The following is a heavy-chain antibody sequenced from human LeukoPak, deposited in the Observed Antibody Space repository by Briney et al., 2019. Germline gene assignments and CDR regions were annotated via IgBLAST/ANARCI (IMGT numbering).Heavy chain of an antibody. J-gene: IGHJ6*04. V-gene: IGHV4-38-2*01. CDR1: GYSISSGYY. CDR3: ASVSGGVVVPAANLGFYYYYGMDV. D-gene: IGHD2-2*01. Sequence: SETLSLTCAVSGYSISSGYYWGWTRQPPGKGLEWIGSIYHSGSTYYNPSLKSRVTISVDTSKNQFSLKLSSVTAADTAVYYCASVSGGVVVPAANLGFYYYYGMDVWGKGSTVTVSS. CDR2: IYHSGST.